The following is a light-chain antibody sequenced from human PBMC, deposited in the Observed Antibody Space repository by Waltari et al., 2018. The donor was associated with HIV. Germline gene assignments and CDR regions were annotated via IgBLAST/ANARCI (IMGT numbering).Light chain of an antibody. V-gene: IGLV1-47*01. J-gene: IGLJ2*01. Sequence: SVLTQPPSASGTPGPRVTLSCSGSSSNIGTHSVYLYQQLPGMAPKFLIHKNEQRPSGVPDRFSGSKSGTSASLAISGLRSEDEGDYYCAAWDDSLGGHVIFGGGTKLTVL. CDR1: SSNIGTHS. CDR3: AAWDDSLGGHVI. CDR2: KNE.